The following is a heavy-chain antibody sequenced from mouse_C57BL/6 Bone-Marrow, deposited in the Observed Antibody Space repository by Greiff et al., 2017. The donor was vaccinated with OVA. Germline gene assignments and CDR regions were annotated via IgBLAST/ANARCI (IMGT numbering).Heavy chain of an antibody. Sequence: VKVVESGPGLVAPSQSLSITCTVSGFSLTSYGVSWVRQPPGKGLEWLGVIWGDGSTNYHSALISRLSISKDNSKSQVFLNLNSLQTDDTATYYCAKPVAYYGNYDWYFDVWGTGTTVTVSS. CDR2: IWGDGST. CDR3: AKPVAYYGNYDWYFDV. CDR1: GFSLTSYG. D-gene: IGHD2-10*01. J-gene: IGHJ1*03. V-gene: IGHV2-3*01.